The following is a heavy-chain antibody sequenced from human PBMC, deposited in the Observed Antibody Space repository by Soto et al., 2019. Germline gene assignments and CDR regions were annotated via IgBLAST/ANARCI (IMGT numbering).Heavy chain of an antibody. V-gene: IGHV6-1*01. J-gene: IGHJ4*01. Sequence: SQTVSLTCSITWASFSSNIAGCSWVRQSPSRGLEWLGRTYYRSKWYYEYAVSVRGRITINPDTSKNQYSLQLNSVTPEDTAVYFCPRGEQYSGRIFDYWGQGTLVTV. D-gene: IGHD1-26*01. CDR2: TYYRSKWYY. CDR1: WASFSSNIAG. CDR3: PRGEQYSGRIFDY.